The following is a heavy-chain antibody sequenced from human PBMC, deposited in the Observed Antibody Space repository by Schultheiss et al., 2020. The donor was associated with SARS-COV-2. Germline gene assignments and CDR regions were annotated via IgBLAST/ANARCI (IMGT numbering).Heavy chain of an antibody. J-gene: IGHJ3*02. CDR3: ARDLRRTYGSDAFDI. Sequence: GGSLRLSCAASGFTFSDYYMNWVRQAPGKGLEWVSYISNSGHTIYYADSLKGRFTISRDNAKNSLYLQMNSLRAEDTAVYYCARDLRRTYGSDAFDIWGQGTMVTVSS. CDR2: ISNSGHTI. V-gene: IGHV3-11*01. D-gene: IGHD1-26*01. CDR1: GFTFSDYY.